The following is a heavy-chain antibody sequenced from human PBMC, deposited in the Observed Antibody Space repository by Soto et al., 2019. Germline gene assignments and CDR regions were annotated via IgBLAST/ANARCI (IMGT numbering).Heavy chain of an antibody. CDR2: IYGDNDK. D-gene: IGHD6-19*01. J-gene: IGHJ6*02. Sequence: VSGPTLVNPTQTLTVTCTFSGFSLSNSGVGVAWIRQPPGKALEWLALIYGDNDKRYSPSLKTRLTISKDTSKNQVVLTMTNMDPVDTATYYCARIAVAGTVSYYGMDVWGQGTTVTVSS. CDR3: ARIAVAGTVSYYGMDV. V-gene: IGHV2-5*02. CDR1: GFSLSNSGVG.